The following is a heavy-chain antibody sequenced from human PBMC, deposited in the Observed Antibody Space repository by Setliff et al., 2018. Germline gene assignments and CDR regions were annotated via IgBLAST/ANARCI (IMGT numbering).Heavy chain of an antibody. CDR1: RGTFSSYG. V-gene: IGHV7-4-1*02. CDR2: INTNTGNP. Sequence: ASVKVSCKASRGTFSSYGITWVRQAPGQGLEWMGWINTNTGNPTYVQGFTGRFVFSLDTSVSTAYLQISSLKAEDTAVYYCARGVYEYSYGYRGHYYYYMDVWGKGATVTVAS. D-gene: IGHD3-16*01. J-gene: IGHJ6*03. CDR3: ARGVYEYSYGYRGHYYYYMDV.